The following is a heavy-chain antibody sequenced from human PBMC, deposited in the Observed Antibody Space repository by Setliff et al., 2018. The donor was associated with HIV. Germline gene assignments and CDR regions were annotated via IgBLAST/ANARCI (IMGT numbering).Heavy chain of an antibody. D-gene: IGHD3-3*01. CDR2: INPNNGAS. V-gene: IGHV1-2*02. CDR3: AKDHGPPASNFWIDPLYMDV. J-gene: IGHJ6*03. CDR1: GYTFPGHY. Sequence: ASVKVSCKASGYTFPGHYMHWVRQAPGQGLEWMGWINPNNGASNYAQRFQGRVTMTRDTSISTAYMELSRLRSDDTAVYYCAKDHGPPASNFWIDPLYMDVWGKGTTVTVSS.